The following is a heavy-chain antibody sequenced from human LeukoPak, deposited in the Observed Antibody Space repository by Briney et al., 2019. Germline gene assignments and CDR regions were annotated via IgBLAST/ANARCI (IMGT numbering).Heavy chain of an antibody. V-gene: IGHV3-48*01. CDR2: ISASGSNI. J-gene: IGHJ4*02. Sequence: HPGGSLRLSCAASGFPFSSYSMNWVRQAPGKGLEWVPYISASGSNIYYLDSVKGRFTVSRDNAMNSLFLQMDRPRAEDTAVYYCVRVKGTYFDFWGQGTLVTVSS. CDR1: GFPFSSYS. D-gene: IGHD1-1*01. CDR3: VRVKGTYFDF.